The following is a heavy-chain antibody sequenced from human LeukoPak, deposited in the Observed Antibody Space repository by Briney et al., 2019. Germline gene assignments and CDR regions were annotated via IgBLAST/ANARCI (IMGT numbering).Heavy chain of an antibody. D-gene: IGHD1-26*01. Sequence: SVKVSCKASGGTFSSYAISWVRQAPGQGLEWMGRIIPILGIANYAQKFQGRVTITADKSTSTAYMELSSLRSEDTAVYYCARAPYSGSYNDHFDYWGQGTLVTVSS. CDR1: GGTFSSYA. CDR2: IIPILGIA. J-gene: IGHJ4*02. CDR3: ARAPYSGSYNDHFDY. V-gene: IGHV1-69*04.